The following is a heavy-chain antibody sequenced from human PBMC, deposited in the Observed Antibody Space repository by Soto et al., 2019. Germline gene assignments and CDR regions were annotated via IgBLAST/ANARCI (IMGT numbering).Heavy chain of an antibody. V-gene: IGHV4-39*01. CDR1: GGSISSSSYY. CDR3: ARLPYGGNYPYYFDY. J-gene: IGHJ4*02. D-gene: IGHD4-4*01. CDR2: IYYSGST. Sequence: ASETLSLTCTVSGGSISSSSYYWGWIRQPPGKGLEWIGSIYYSGSTYYNPSLKSRVTISVDTSKNQFSLKLSSVTAADTAVYYCARLPYGGNYPYYFDYWGQGTLVTVSS.